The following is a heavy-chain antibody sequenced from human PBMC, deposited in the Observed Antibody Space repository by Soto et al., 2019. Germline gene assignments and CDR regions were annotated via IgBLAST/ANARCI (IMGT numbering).Heavy chain of an antibody. D-gene: IGHD2-8*02. V-gene: IGHV4-31*02. J-gene: IGHJ4*02. CDR2: IFDSGTT. CDR3: ARELSWTGAFDY. CDR1: GGSISSVNHY. Sequence: QVQLEQSGPGLVKPSQTLSLTCNISGGSISSVNHYWSWIRQSPREGLEWIGYIFDSGTTHYNPYFMGRVTILGDTSQTQFSLTIHSVTVADSAVYYCARELSWTGAFDYWGRGTLVTVSS.